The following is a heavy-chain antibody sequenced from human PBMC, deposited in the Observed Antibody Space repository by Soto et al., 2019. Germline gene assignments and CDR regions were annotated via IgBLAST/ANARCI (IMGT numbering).Heavy chain of an antibody. Sequence: QLLQSGGGLVQPGGSLTLSCAASGFTFGTTDMSWVRQAPGEGLEWVSTIDGSGGITYYADSAKGRFTISRDNSRNTVYLQMNSLRGEDTALYYCVKNSGWFNTWGQGALVTVSS. CDR2: IDGSGGIT. J-gene: IGHJ5*02. V-gene: IGHV3-23*01. D-gene: IGHD3-10*01. CDR3: VKNSGWFNT. CDR1: GFTFGTTD.